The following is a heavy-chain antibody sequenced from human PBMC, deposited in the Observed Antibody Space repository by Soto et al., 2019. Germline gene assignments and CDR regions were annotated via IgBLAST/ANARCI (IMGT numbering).Heavy chain of an antibody. D-gene: IGHD6-19*01. CDR2: ISAHNGHT. J-gene: IGHJ4*02. CDR3: AIDGGGWPDH. Sequence: QVHLVQSGAEVKKPGASVKVSCKASGYTFPSYGISSIRQAPGQGLVWMGWISAHNGHTKYTQNFQGRVTMTTDISTTTAQMELRGLRSDDTAVYYCAIDGGGWPDHGGQGTLVTVSS. V-gene: IGHV1-18*01. CDR1: GYTFPSYG.